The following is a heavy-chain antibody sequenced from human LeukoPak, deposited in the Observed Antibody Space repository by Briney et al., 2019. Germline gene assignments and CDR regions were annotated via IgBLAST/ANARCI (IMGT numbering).Heavy chain of an antibody. CDR1: GGSISSYY. J-gene: IGHJ4*02. Sequence: SETLSLTCTVSGGSISSYYWGWIRQPPGKGLEWIGSIYYSGSTYYNPSLKSRVTISVDTSKNQFSLKLSSVTAADTAVYYCAPHSSGWYGAFGYWGQGTLVTVSS. CDR3: APHSSGWYGAFGY. CDR2: IYYSGST. D-gene: IGHD6-19*01. V-gene: IGHV4-39*01.